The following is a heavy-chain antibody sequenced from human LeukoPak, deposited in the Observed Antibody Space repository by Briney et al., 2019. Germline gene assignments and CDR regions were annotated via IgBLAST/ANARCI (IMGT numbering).Heavy chain of an antibody. J-gene: IGHJ3*02. V-gene: IGHV3-74*01. CDR1: GFTFSGYW. CDR2: INSDGSTT. Sequence: PGGTLRLSCEASGFTFSGYWMHWVRRAPGKGLVRVSRINSDGSTTNYADSVKGRFTISRDNAKNTLFRQMNSLRVEDTAVYYCARGGVVVNVQGDALDIWGQGTTVTVAS. CDR3: ARGGVVVNVQGDALDI. D-gene: IGHD2-21*01.